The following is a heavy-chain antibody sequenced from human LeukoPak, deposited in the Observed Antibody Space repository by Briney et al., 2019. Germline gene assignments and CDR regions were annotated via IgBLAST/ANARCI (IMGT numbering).Heavy chain of an antibody. CDR1: GFTFSGYA. J-gene: IGHJ4*02. CDR2: ISGSGGST. D-gene: IGHD3-16*01. Sequence: GGSLRLSCAASGFTFSGYAMSWVRQAPGKGLEWVSAISGSGGSTYYADSMKGRLTISRDNSKNTLYLQMNSLRAEDTAVYYCAKMGPDYGGFDYWGQGTLVTVSS. V-gene: IGHV3-23*01. CDR3: AKMGPDYGGFDY.